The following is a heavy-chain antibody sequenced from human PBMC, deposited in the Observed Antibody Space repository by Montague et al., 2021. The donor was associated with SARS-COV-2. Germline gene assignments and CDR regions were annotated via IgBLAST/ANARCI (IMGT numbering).Heavy chain of an antibody. J-gene: IGHJ3*02. CDR2: ISYSGST. V-gene: IGHV4-39*01. D-gene: IGHD3-22*01. CDR3: ASPTYYYDSSGSDAFDI. Sequence: SETLSLTCTASGGSISSSSYYWGWIRQPPGKGLEWIGSISYSGSTYYNPSLKSRVTISVDTSKNQFPLKLSSVTAADTAVYYCASPTYYYDSSGSDAFDIWGQGTMVTVSS. CDR1: GGSISSSSYY.